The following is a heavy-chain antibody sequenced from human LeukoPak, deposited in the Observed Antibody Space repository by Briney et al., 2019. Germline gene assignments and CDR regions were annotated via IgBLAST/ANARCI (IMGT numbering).Heavy chain of an antibody. J-gene: IGHJ6*03. CDR3: ARDSSVRGVIITYYMDV. CDR1: GYTFTSYY. CDR2: INPSGGST. Sequence: ASVKVSCKASGYTFTSYYMHWVRQAPGQGLEWMGIINPSGGSTSYAQKFQGRVTMTRDMSTSTVYMELSSLRSEDTAVYYCARDSSVRGVIITYYMDVWGKGTTVTVSS. D-gene: IGHD3-10*01. V-gene: IGHV1-46*01.